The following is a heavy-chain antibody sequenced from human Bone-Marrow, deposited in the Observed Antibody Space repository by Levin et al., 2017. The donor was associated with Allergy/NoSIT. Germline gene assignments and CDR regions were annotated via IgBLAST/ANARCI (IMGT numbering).Heavy chain of an antibody. CDR3: VEEGPGNYYSAYFDS. J-gene: IGHJ4*02. V-gene: IGHV3-30*18. Sequence: AGGSLRLSCAASGFTLSSYGMQWVRQAPGKGLEWVTVVSYDGSTKLYADSVKGRFDVSRDNSKNTLYLQMDSLRAEDTAVYYCVEEGPGNYYSAYFDSWGQGTLVTVSS. CDR2: VSYDGSTK. D-gene: IGHD3-10*01. CDR1: GFTLSSYG.